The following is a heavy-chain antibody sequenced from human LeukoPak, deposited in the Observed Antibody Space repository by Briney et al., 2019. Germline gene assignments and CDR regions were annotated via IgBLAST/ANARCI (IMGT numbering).Heavy chain of an antibody. CDR3: TRYSASSGWSGSRIDY. Sequence: GGSLRLSCTASGFTFGDYAMSWFRQAPGKGLEWVGFIRSKAYGGTTEYAASVKGRFTISRDDSKSIAYLQMNSLKTEDTAVYYCTRYSASSGWSGSRIDYWGQGTLVTVSS. V-gene: IGHV3-49*03. CDR2: IRSKAYGGTT. CDR1: GFTFGDYA. J-gene: IGHJ4*02. D-gene: IGHD6-19*01.